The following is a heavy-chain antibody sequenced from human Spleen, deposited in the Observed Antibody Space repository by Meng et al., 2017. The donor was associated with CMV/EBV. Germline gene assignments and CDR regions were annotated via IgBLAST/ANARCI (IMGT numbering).Heavy chain of an antibody. J-gene: IGHJ6*02. Sequence: GESLKISCKGSGYSFTSYWIGWVRQMPGKGLEWMGIIYPGDSDTRYSPSFQGQVTISADKSISTAYLQWSSLKASDTAMYYCARQEGYSYGYKVSNYYFGMDVWGQGTTVTVSS. D-gene: IGHD5-18*01. V-gene: IGHV5-51*01. CDR3: ARQEGYSYGYKVSNYYFGMDV. CDR2: IYPGDSDT. CDR1: GYSFTSYW.